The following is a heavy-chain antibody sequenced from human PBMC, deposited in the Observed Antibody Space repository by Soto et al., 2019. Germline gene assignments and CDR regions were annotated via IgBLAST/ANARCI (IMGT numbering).Heavy chain of an antibody. CDR1: GYTFAGYY. CDR2: INPNSGGT. CDR3: ARDLNGCYDSSGYHRPRGMDV. V-gene: IGHV1-2*04. J-gene: IGHJ6*02. Sequence: ASVKVSCKASGYTFAGYYRRWVRQAPGQGLEWMGWINPNSGGTNYAQKFQGWVTMTRDTSISTAYMELSRLRSDDTAVYYCARDLNGCYDSSGYHRPRGMDVWGQGTTVTVSS. D-gene: IGHD3-22*01.